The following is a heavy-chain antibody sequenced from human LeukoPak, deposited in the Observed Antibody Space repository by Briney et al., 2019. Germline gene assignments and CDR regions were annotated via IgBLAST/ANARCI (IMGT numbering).Heavy chain of an antibody. CDR3: AKDLRFLEWLFPNFDY. CDR2: ISGSGGST. Sequence: PGGSLRLSCAASGFTFSSYAVSWVRQAPGKGLEWVSAISGSGGSTYYADSVKGRFTISRDNSKNTLYLQMNSLRAEDTAVYYCAKDLRFLEWLFPNFDYWGQGTLVTVSS. D-gene: IGHD3-3*01. V-gene: IGHV3-23*01. CDR1: GFTFSSYA. J-gene: IGHJ4*02.